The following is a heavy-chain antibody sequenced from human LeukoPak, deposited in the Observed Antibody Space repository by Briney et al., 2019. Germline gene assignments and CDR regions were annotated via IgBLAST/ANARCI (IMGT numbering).Heavy chain of an antibody. Sequence: GESLRLSCAASGFTFSNYAMNWVRQAPGKGLEWVSGIRVSDETYYADSVKGRFTISRANSENTLYLQMSGLRAEDTAVYYCAKGTGDMGYYFDYWGQGTLVTVSS. CDR1: GFTFSNYA. J-gene: IGHJ4*02. D-gene: IGHD1-1*01. CDR2: IRVSDET. CDR3: AKGTGDMGYYFDY. V-gene: IGHV3-23*01.